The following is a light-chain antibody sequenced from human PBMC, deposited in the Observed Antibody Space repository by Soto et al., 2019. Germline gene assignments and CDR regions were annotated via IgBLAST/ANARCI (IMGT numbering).Light chain of an antibody. CDR1: QSIDRW. V-gene: IGKV1-5*01. CDR2: DAS. Sequence: DIQLTQSPSTLSASVGDRVTLTCRASQSIDRWLAWYQQKVGKAPELLIHDASSLESGVPSRFSGSGSGTEFTLTINSLQPDDFPTYYCQQYNHYYSFGQGTKLEIK. J-gene: IGKJ2*03. CDR3: QQYNHYYS.